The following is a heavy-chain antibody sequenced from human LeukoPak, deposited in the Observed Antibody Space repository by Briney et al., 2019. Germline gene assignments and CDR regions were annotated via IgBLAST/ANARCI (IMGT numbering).Heavy chain of an antibody. V-gene: IGHV4-4*02. CDR2: VDLLGRT. CDR1: GGSISDTNW. J-gene: IGHJ4*02. Sequence: SGTLSLTCGVSGGSISDTNWWTWVRQPPGKGLEWIGEVDLLGRTNYNPSLKSRVAISVDKSENHISLWLTSVTAADTAVYYCAREGGPYRPLDYSGQRTLVTVSS. CDR3: AREGGPYRPLDY.